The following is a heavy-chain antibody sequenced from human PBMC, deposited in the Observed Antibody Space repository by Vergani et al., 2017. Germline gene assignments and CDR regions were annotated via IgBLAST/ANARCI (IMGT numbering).Heavy chain of an antibody. CDR3: TTVYCSSTSCYSFYYYMDV. J-gene: IGHJ6*03. CDR2: IKSKTDGGKT. CDR1: GFTFSNAW. Sequence: EVQLVESGGGLVKPGGSLRLSCAASGFTFSNAWMSWVRQAPGKGLEWVGRIKSKTDGGKTDYAAPVKGRFTISRDDSKNTLYLQMNSLKTEDTAVYYCTTVYCSSTSCYSFYYYMDVWGKGTTVTVSS. V-gene: IGHV3-15*01. D-gene: IGHD2-2*02.